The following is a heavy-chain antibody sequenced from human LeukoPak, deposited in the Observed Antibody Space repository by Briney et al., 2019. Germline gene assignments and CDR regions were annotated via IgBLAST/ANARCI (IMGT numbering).Heavy chain of an antibody. CDR3: ARGRGGDSSGYYSDY. CDR2: IKQDGSEK. V-gene: IGHV3-7*03. J-gene: IGHJ4*02. D-gene: IGHD3-22*01. Sequence: GGSLRLSCAASGFTFSSYWMSWVRQAPGKGLEWVANIKQDGSEKYYVDSVKGRFTISRDNAKNSLYLQMNSLRAEDTAVYYCARGRGGDSSGYYSDYWGQGTLVTVSS. CDR1: GFTFSSYW.